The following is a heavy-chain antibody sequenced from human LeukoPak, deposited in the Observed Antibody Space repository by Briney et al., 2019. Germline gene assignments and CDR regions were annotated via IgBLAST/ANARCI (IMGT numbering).Heavy chain of an antibody. Sequence: SETLPLTCTVSGYSISRGYYWAWIRQPPGKGLEWIGTIYHTGSTYYTPSLGSRVTISVDTSKNEFSLNLNSVTAADTAVYCCARAGWIITSGIDYWGQGALVTVSS. CDR3: ARAGWIITSGIDY. J-gene: IGHJ4*02. CDR2: IYHTGST. CDR1: GYSISRGYY. D-gene: IGHD3-10*01. V-gene: IGHV4-38-2*02.